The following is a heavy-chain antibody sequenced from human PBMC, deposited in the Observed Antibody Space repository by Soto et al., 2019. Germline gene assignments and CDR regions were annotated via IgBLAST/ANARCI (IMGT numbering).Heavy chain of an antibody. D-gene: IGHD6-13*01. CDR1: GDSISSSGYF. CDR2: IFYSGST. V-gene: IGHV4-39*07. J-gene: IGHJ4*02. CDR3: AGTHGSWYGNGDFDY. Sequence: SLTCTVSGDSISSSGYFWGWIRQPPGKGLEWIGSIFYSGSTNYNPSLKSRVTISVDTSKNQFSVKLSPVTAAAADVYYCAGTHGSWYGNGDFDYWGQGTLVTVSS.